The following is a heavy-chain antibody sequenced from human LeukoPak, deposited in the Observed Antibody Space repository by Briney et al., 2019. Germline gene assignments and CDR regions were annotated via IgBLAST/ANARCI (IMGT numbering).Heavy chain of an antibody. CDR3: ARVGWFGKGYYYGMDV. CDR2: INHSGST. CDR1: GGSFSGYY. D-gene: IGHD3-10*01. J-gene: IGHJ6*04. Sequence: SETLSLTCAVYGGSFSGYYWSWIRQPPGKGLEWIGEINHSGSTNYNPSLKSRVTISVDTSKNQFSLKLSSAPAADTAVYYCARVGWFGKGYYYGMDVWGKGTTVTVSS. V-gene: IGHV4-34*01.